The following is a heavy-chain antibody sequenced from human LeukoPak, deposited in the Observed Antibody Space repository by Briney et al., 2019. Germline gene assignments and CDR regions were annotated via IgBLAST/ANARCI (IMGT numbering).Heavy chain of an antibody. D-gene: IGHD4-17*01. CDR3: ARDLGRYGDSKTVVGWFDP. Sequence: SETLSLTCTVSGDSISTGRYYWGWIRQPPGKGLEWIGSIYHSGSTYYNPSLKSRVTISVDTSKNQFSLKLSSVTAADTAVYYCARDLGRYGDSKTVVGWFDPWGQGTLVTVSS. CDR1: GDSISTGRYY. V-gene: IGHV4-38-2*02. CDR2: IYHSGST. J-gene: IGHJ5*02.